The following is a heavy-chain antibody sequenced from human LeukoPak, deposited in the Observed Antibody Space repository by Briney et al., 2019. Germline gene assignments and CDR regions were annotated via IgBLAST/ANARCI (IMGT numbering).Heavy chain of an antibody. V-gene: IGHV3-64*01. CDR3: ARVRGIAAAADAFDI. Sequence: QPGGSLSLSCAPSVFTYKRCAMQWVPDAPGKGREDGSAMSSNGGSTYYANSVKGRFTIARDHSKNTLYLQMGSLRAEDMAVYYCARVRGIAAAADAFDIWGQGTMVTVSS. D-gene: IGHD6-13*01. CDR2: MSSNGGST. J-gene: IGHJ3*02. CDR1: VFTYKRCA.